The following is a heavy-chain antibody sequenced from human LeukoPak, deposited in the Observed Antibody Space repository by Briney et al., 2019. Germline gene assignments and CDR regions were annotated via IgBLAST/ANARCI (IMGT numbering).Heavy chain of an antibody. CDR3: ARGVPYSSGWYFGY. V-gene: IGHV3-48*02. CDR2: ISDSGSTI. D-gene: IGHD6-19*01. Sequence: GGSLRLSCAASGFSFSSYSVNWVRQAPGRGLEWLSYISDSGSTIFYADSVKGRFTISRDNGMNSLYLQMNSLRDEDTAVYYCARGVPYSSGWYFGYWGQGTLVTVSS. CDR1: GFSFSSYS. J-gene: IGHJ4*02.